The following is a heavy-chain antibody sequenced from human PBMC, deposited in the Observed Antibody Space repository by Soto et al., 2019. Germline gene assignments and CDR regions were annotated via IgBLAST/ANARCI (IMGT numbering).Heavy chain of an antibody. J-gene: IGHJ6*02. V-gene: IGHV4-61*01. CDR2: IYYSGST. CDR3: ARDYDFWSGYYRYGMDV. D-gene: IGHD3-3*01. CDR1: GGSLNSGSYY. Sequence: PWETLSLTCTVSGGSLNSGSYYWTWIRQPPGKGLEWIGYIYYSGSTNYNPSLKSRVTISVDTSKNQFSLKLSSVTAADTAVYYCARDYDFWSGYYRYGMDVWGQGTTVTVSS.